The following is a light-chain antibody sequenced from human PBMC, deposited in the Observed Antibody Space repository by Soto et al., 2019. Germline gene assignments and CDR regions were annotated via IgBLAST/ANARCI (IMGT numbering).Light chain of an antibody. J-gene: IGKJ3*01. CDR3: QQYDNLPFT. Sequence: DIQMTHSPSSLSASVGDRVTITCQASQDISNYLNWYQQKPGKAPKLLIYDASNLETGVPSRFSGSGSGTDFTFTISSLQPEDIATYYCQQYDNLPFTFGPGTKVDI. CDR1: QDISNY. V-gene: IGKV1-33*01. CDR2: DAS.